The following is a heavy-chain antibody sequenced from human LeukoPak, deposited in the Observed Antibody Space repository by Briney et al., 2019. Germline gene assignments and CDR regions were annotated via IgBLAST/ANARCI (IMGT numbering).Heavy chain of an antibody. CDR3: ARARRADGYYFDY. Sequence: ASVKVSCKASGYTFTSYDINWVRQATGQGLEWMGWMSPNSGNTGYAQKFQGRVTMTRNTSISTAYMELSSLRSEDTAVYYCARARRADGYYFDYWGQGTLVTVSS. V-gene: IGHV1-8*01. J-gene: IGHJ4*02. CDR1: GYTFTSYD. CDR2: MSPNSGNT.